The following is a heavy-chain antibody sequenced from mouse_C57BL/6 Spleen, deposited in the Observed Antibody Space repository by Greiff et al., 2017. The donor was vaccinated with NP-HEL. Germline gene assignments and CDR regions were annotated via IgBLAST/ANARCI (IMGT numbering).Heavy chain of an antibody. CDR3: TTRPGTGFDY. D-gene: IGHD4-1*01. V-gene: IGHV14-4*01. J-gene: IGHJ2*01. Sequence: EVQLQQSGAELVRPGASVKLSCTASGFNIKDDYMHWVKQRPEQGLEWIGWIDPENGDTKYASKFQGKATITADTSSNTAYLQLSSLTSEDTAVYYCTTRPGTGFDYWGQGTTLTVSS. CDR2: IDPENGDT. CDR1: GFNIKDDY.